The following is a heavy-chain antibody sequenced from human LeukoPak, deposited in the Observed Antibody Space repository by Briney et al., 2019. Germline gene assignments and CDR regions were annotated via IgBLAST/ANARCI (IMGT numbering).Heavy chain of an antibody. V-gene: IGHV1-46*01. CDR1: GYTFTSYY. CDR3: AAHYDSSGPTAGVDY. D-gene: IGHD3-22*01. Sequence: ASVKVSCKASGYTFTSYYMHWVRQAPGQGLEWMGIINPSGGSTSYAQKFQGRVTMTRDMSTSTVYMELSSLRSEDTAVYYCAAHYDSSGPTAGVDYWGQGTLVTVSS. J-gene: IGHJ4*02. CDR2: INPSGGST.